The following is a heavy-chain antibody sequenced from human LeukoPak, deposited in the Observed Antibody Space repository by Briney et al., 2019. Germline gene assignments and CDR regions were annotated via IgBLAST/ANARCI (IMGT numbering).Heavy chain of an antibody. CDR3: AREATYYYGSGSYYTPLYYGMDV. V-gene: IGHV1-18*01. D-gene: IGHD3-10*01. J-gene: IGHJ6*02. Sequence: ASVKVSFKASGYTFTSYGISWVRQAPGQGLEWMGWISAYNGNTNYAQKLQGRVTMTTDTSTSTAYMELRSLRSDDTAVYYCAREATYYYGSGSYYTPLYYGMDVWGQGTTVTVSS. CDR1: GYTFTSYG. CDR2: ISAYNGNT.